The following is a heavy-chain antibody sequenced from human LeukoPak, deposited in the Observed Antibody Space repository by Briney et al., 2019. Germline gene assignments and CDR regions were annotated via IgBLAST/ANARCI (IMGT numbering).Heavy chain of an antibody. D-gene: IGHD6-6*01. Sequence: SETLSLTCAVYGGSFSGYYWSWIRQPPGKGLEWIGEINHSGSTNCNPSLKSRVTISVDTSKNQFSLKLSSVTAADTAVYYCARVRRLNSSSRNYYYYYYMDVWGKGTTVTVSS. CDR1: GGSFSGYY. CDR2: INHSGST. J-gene: IGHJ6*03. V-gene: IGHV4-34*01. CDR3: ARVRRLNSSSRNYYYYYYMDV.